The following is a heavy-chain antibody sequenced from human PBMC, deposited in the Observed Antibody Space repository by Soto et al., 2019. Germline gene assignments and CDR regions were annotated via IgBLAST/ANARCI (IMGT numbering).Heavy chain of an antibody. CDR2: ISDDGSNK. Sequence: QVQLVESGGGVVQPGRALRLSCAASGFTFSSYGMHWVRQAPGKGLEWVAVISDDGSNKYYADTVNGRFTKSSDNSKNTPYLQLNTLRAEDTAVYYCAKSRTTVTTLYYFGYWGQGTLVTGSS. CDR1: GFTFSSYG. D-gene: IGHD4-17*01. V-gene: IGHV3-30*18. CDR3: AKSRTTVTTLYYFGY. J-gene: IGHJ4*02.